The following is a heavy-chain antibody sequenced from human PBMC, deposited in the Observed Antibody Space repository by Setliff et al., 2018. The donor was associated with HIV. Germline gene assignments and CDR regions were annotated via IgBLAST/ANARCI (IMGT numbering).Heavy chain of an antibody. CDR3: ARERATGKPPLLNWHFDL. CDR2: INADNGNT. D-gene: IGHD1-1*01. Sequence: GASVKVSCKASGYTFTNHLLYWVRQAPGQRLEWMGWINADNGNTRYSQKFQGRVTITRDTSASTAYMELSSLTSQDTAVYYCARERATGKPPLLNWHFDLWGRGTLVTVSS. CDR1: GYTFTNHL. V-gene: IGHV1-3*01. J-gene: IGHJ2*01.